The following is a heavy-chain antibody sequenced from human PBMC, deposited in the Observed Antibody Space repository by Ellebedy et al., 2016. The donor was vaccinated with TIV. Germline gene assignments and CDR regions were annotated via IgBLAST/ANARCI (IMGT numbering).Heavy chain of an antibody. V-gene: IGHV1-8*01. CDR2: MNPNSGNT. Sequence: GESLKISCKASGYTFTSYDINWVRQATGQGLEWMGWMNPNSGNTGYAQKFQGRVTMTRNTSITAAYMELSSLRSEDTAVYYCARGGHYYDSSGYLNIAFDIWGQGTMVTVSS. CDR3: ARGGHYYDSSGYLNIAFDI. J-gene: IGHJ3*02. D-gene: IGHD3-22*01. CDR1: GYTFTSYD.